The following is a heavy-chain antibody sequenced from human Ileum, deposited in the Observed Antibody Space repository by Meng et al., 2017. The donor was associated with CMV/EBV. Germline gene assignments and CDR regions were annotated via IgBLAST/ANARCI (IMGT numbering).Heavy chain of an antibody. CDR1: GLSFSGSQ. Sequence: SPRLSCAASGLSFSGSQMSWIRQTPGKGLEWVADIRPSGNSIYYADSVKGRFTISRDNAKNALFLQVSSLRPEDTAVYYCVSPPVGGWGQGTLVTVSS. CDR2: IRPSGNSI. J-gene: IGHJ4*02. D-gene: IGHD3-16*01. V-gene: IGHV3-11*01. CDR3: VSPPVGG.